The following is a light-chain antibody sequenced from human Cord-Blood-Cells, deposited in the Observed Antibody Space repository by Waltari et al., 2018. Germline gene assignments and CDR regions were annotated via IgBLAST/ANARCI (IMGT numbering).Light chain of an antibody. CDR1: QDISNY. Sequence: DIKMTQYPSSLPASVGDRVTITCQASQDISNYLNWYQQKPGKAPKLLIYDASNLETGVPSRFSGSGSGTDFTFTISSLQPEDIATYYCQQYDNLPYSFGQGTKLEIK. J-gene: IGKJ2*03. V-gene: IGKV1-33*01. CDR2: DAS. CDR3: QQYDNLPYS.